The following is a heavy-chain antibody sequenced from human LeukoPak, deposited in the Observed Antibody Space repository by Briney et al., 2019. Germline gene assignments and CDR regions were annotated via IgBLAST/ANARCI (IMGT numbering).Heavy chain of an antibody. D-gene: IGHD4-23*01. CDR3: ARDLSLSVVTPYDAFDI. J-gene: IGHJ3*02. CDR1: GFTFSTYG. V-gene: IGHV3-23*01. CDR2: ISGSGGGST. Sequence: GGSLRLSCAASGFTFSTYGMSWVRQAPGKGLEWVSAISGSGGGSTYYADSVKGRFTISRDNSKNTLYLQMNSLRAEDTAVYYCARDLSLSVVTPYDAFDIWGQGTMVTVSS.